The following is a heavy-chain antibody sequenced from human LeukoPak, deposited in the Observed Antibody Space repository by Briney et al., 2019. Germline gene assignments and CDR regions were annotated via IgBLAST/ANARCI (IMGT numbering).Heavy chain of an antibody. J-gene: IGHJ3*02. Sequence: ASVKVSCKASGYTFTSYYMHWVRQTPGQGLEGMGIINPSGGSTSYAQKFQGRVTMTRDASTSTVYMELSSLRSEDTAVYYCARVYESNYDSSGYSPYAFDIWGQGTMVTVSS. CDR2: INPSGGST. D-gene: IGHD3-22*01. CDR3: ARVYESNYDSSGYSPYAFDI. V-gene: IGHV1-46*01. CDR1: GYTFTSYY.